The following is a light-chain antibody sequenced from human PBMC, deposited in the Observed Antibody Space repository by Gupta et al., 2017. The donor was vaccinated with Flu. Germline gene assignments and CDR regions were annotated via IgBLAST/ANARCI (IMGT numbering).Light chain of an antibody. V-gene: IGKV3-20*01. CDR1: QSVSSSY. CDR2: GAS. CDR3: QQYGSSPQT. Sequence: VLTQSPGTLSLSPGERATLSCRASQSVSSSYLAWYQQKPGQAPRLLIYGASSRATGIPDRFSGSGSGTDFTLTISRLEPEDFAVYYCQQYGSSPQTFGQGTKVEIK. J-gene: IGKJ1*01.